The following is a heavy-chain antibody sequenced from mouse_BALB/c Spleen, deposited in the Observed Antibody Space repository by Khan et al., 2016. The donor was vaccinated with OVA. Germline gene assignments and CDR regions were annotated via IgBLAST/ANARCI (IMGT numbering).Heavy chain of an antibody. J-gene: IGHJ3*01. CDR3: ARGNPRGFAY. CDR1: GYTFTSYW. CDR2: INPSTGYT. V-gene: IGHV1-7*01. Sequence: QVQLQQSGAELAKPGASVKMSCKASGYTFTSYWMHWVKQRPGQGLEWIGYINPSTGYTEYNQKFKDKATLTADKSSSTAYMQLSSLTSEDSAVYYCARGNPRGFAYWGQGTLVTVSA. D-gene: IGHD2-1*01.